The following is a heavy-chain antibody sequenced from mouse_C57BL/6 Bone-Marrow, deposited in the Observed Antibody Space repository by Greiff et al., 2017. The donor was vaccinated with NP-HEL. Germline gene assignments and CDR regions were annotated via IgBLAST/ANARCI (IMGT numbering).Heavy chain of an antibody. CDR3: ALILTGYYLDY. D-gene: IGHD1-2*01. V-gene: IGHV1-63*01. Sequence: QVQLKESGAELVRPGTSVKMSCKASGYTFTNYWIGWAKQRPGHGLEWIGDIYPGGGYTNYNEKFKGKATLTADKSSSTAYMQFSSLTSEDSAIYYCALILTGYYLDYWGQGTTLTVSS. J-gene: IGHJ2*01. CDR2: IYPGGGYT. CDR1: GYTFTNYW.